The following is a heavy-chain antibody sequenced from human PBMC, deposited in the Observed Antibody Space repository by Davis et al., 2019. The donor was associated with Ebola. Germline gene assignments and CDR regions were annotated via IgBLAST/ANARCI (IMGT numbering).Heavy chain of an antibody. CDR1: GGTFSNYA. CDR2: ITPMFGTA. D-gene: IGHD4-23*01. Sequence: SVKVSCKASGGTFSNYAISWVRQAPGQGLEWMGGITPMFGTANYAQRFQGRVTITADEFTSTAYMELSSLRSEDTAVYYCARGYGGNFYYYHGMDVWGRGTTVTVSS. CDR3: ARGYGGNFYYYHGMDV. J-gene: IGHJ6*04. V-gene: IGHV1-69*13.